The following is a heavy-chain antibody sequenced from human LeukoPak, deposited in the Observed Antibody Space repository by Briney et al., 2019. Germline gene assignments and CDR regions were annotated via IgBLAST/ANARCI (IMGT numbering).Heavy chain of an antibody. D-gene: IGHD6-13*01. CDR3: ARCKRGIAAAGRYYFDY. V-gene: IGHV4-34*01. CDR1: GGSFSGYY. J-gene: IGHJ4*02. CDR2: INHSGST. Sequence: SETLSLTCAVYGGSFSGYYWSWIRQPPGKGLEWIGEINHSGSTNYNPSLKSRVTISVDTSKNQFSLKLSSVTAADTAVYYCARCKRGIAAAGRYYFDYWGQGTLVTASS.